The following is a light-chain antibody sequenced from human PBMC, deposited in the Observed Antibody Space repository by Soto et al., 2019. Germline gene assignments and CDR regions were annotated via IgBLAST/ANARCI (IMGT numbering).Light chain of an antibody. CDR2: NTF. CDR3: QEGGTWHT. V-gene: IGKV3-11*01. Sequence: IVLTQSPGTLYLSPGEGATLSCRATQSVSSNLAWYQQKPGRAPKLLIYNTFIRTAGIPARFTGSGSGTDVTLTISSLKPEDFAVYYCQEGGTWHTFGGGTKVEIK. CDR1: QSVSSN. J-gene: IGKJ4*01.